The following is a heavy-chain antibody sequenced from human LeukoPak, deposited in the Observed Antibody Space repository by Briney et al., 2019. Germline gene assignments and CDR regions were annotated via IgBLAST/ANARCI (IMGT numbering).Heavy chain of an antibody. CDR2: IIPIFGIA. CDR1: GGTFSSYA. Sequence: SVEVSCKASGGTFSSYAISWVRQAPGQGLEWMGRIIPIFGIANYAQKFQGRVTITADKSTSTAYMELSSLRSEDTAVYYCAGPFGVVSPEDYYGMDVWGQGTTVTVSS. D-gene: IGHD3-3*01. V-gene: IGHV1-69*04. CDR3: AGPFGVVSPEDYYGMDV. J-gene: IGHJ6*02.